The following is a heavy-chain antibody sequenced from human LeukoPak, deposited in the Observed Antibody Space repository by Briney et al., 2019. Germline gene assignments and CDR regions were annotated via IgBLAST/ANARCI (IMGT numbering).Heavy chain of an antibody. J-gene: IGHJ4*02. CDR1: GFTFSSYG. CDR2: IWYDGSNK. D-gene: IGHD3-22*01. Sequence: GGSLRLSCAASGFTFSSYGMHWVRQAPGKGLEWVAVIWYDGSNKYYADSVKGRFTISRDNSKNTLYLQMNSLRAEDTAVYYCARASYDSSGYHFDYWGQGTLVTVSS. CDR3: ARASYDSSGYHFDY. V-gene: IGHV3-33*01.